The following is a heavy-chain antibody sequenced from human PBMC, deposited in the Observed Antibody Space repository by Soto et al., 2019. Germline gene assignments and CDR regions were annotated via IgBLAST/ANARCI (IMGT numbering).Heavy chain of an antibody. J-gene: IGHJ4*02. V-gene: IGHV4-34*01. CDR2: INHSGST. D-gene: IGHD7-27*01. CDR3: ARTRLGMGRPFDY. CDR1: GGSFSGYY. Sequence: SETLSLTCAVYGGSFSGYYWSWIRQPPGKGLEWIGEINHSGSTNYNPSLKSRVTISVDTSKNQFSLKLSSVTAADTAVYYCARTRLGMGRPFDYWGQGTLVTVSS.